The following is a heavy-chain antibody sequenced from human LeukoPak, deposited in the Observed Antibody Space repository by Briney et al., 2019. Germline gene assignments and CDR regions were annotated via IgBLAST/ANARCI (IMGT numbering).Heavy chain of an antibody. Sequence: PSETLSLTCTVSGGSISSGDYYWSWIRQPPGKGLEWIGYIYYSGSTYYNPSLKSRVTISVDTSKNQFSLKLSSVTAADTAVYYCARATYSSSWYFTYWGQGTLVTVSS. CDR1: GGSISSGDYY. V-gene: IGHV4-30-4*01. CDR3: ARATYSSSWYFTY. D-gene: IGHD6-13*01. J-gene: IGHJ4*02. CDR2: IYYSGST.